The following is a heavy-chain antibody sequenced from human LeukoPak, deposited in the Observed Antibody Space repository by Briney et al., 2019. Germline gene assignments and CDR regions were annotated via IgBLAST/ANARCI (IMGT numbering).Heavy chain of an antibody. D-gene: IGHD6-13*01. CDR1: GYTFTSYD. Sequence: GASVKVSCKASGYTFTSYDINWVRQATGQGLEWMGWMNPNSGNTGYAQKFQGRVTMTRNTSISTAYMELSSLRSEDTAVYYCARGKARGIAAAGSIDYWGQGTLVTVSS. CDR2: MNPNSGNT. J-gene: IGHJ4*02. V-gene: IGHV1-8*01. CDR3: ARGKARGIAAAGSIDY.